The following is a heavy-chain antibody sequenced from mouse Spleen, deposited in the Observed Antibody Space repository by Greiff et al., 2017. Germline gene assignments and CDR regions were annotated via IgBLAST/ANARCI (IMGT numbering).Heavy chain of an antibody. CDR2: INPSNGGT. CDR1: GYTFTDYY. V-gene: IGHV1-26*01. CDR3: ARWNYSNSFDD. J-gene: IGHJ3*01. D-gene: IGHD2-5*01. Sequence: EVQLQQSGPELVKPGASVKISCKASGYTFTDYYMNWVKQSHGKSLEWIGDINPSNGGTSYNQKFKGKATLTVDKSSSTAYMELRSLTSEDSAVDNCARWNYSNSFDDWGQGTLVTVSA.